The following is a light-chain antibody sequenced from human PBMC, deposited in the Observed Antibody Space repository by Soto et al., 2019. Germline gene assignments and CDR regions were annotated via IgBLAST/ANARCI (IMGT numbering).Light chain of an antibody. J-gene: IGKJ1*01. CDR2: WAS. V-gene: IGKV4-1*01. Sequence: DIVMTQSPDSLAVSLGERATINCKSSQSVLYSSNNKNYLAWYQQIPGQPPKLLIHWASARESGVPDRFSGSGSGTDFSFTISSLQAEDVAVYYCQQYYSSPQTFGQGTKVEIK. CDR1: QSVLYSSNNKNY. CDR3: QQYYSSPQT.